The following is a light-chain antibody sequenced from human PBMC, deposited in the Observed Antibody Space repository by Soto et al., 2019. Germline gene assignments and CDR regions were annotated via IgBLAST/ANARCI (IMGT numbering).Light chain of an antibody. Sequence: EIVMTQSPGTLSLSPGERATLSCRASQSVSSYLAWYQQKPGQAPRLLISDASGRATGIPDRISGSGSGTDFTLTISGLEPEDFAMYYCQQFQSSLRTFGQGTKVDIK. CDR3: QQFQSSLRT. CDR2: DAS. J-gene: IGKJ1*01. CDR1: QSVSSY. V-gene: IGKV3-20*01.